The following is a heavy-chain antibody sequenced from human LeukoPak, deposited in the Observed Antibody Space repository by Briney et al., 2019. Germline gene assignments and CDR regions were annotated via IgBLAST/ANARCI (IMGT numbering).Heavy chain of an antibody. Sequence: GGSLRLSCAASGFTFSSYDMHWVRQATGKGLEWVSAIGTAGDTYYPGSVKGRFTISRENAKNSLYLQMNSLRAEDTALYYCAKDVTAPAAGCFDYWGQGTLVTVSS. CDR3: AKDVTAPAAGCFDY. V-gene: IGHV3-13*01. J-gene: IGHJ4*02. CDR1: GFTFSSYD. CDR2: IGTAGDT. D-gene: IGHD2-15*01.